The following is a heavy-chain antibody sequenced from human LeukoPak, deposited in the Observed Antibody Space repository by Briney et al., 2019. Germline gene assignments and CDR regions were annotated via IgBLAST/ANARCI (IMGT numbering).Heavy chain of an antibody. CDR2: IYFTGAA. D-gene: IGHD5-24*01. V-gene: IGHV4-30-4*01. CDR3: ARGNGYNLGTFDY. Sequence: SETLSLTCTVSIGSINNGDYYWSWIRQSPGKGLEWIGYIYFTGAAYYNPSLKSRVLISVNTSTNQFSLRVTSMTAADTAVYYRARGNGYNLGTFDYWGQGTLATVSS. J-gene: IGHJ4*02. CDR1: IGSINNGDYY.